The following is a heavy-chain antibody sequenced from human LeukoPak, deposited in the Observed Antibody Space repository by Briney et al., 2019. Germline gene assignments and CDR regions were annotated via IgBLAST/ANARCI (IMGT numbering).Heavy chain of an antibody. V-gene: IGHV4-59*08. J-gene: IGHJ4*02. Sequence: SETLSLTCTVSGGPISSYYWSWIRQPRAKGLEWIGYIYYSGSTNYNPSLKSRVTISVDTSKNQFSLKLSSVTAADTAVYYCATLYSSSWPYFDYWGQGTLVTVSS. D-gene: IGHD6-13*01. CDR1: GGPISSYY. CDR3: ATLYSSSWPYFDY. CDR2: IYYSGST.